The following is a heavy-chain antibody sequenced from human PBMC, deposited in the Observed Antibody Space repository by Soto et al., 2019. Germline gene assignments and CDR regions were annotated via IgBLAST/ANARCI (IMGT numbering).Heavy chain of an antibody. CDR2: VSYDTAYK. J-gene: IGHJ4*02. Sequence: QVQLVESGGGMVQPGTSLRLSCEASGFTFSTYDMHWVRQPPGKGLEWVAVVSYDTAYKNYADSVKGRFTISRDNSKNILYLQMNSLRAEDTAVYYCAKVSISKSSAVTFDSWGRGTLVTVSS. CDR3: AKVSISKSSAVTFDS. D-gene: IGHD2-15*01. CDR1: GFTFSTYD. V-gene: IGHV3-30*18.